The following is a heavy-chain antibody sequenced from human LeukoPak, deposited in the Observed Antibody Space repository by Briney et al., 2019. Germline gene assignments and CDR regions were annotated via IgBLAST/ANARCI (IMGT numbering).Heavy chain of an antibody. D-gene: IGHD2-15*01. CDR2: IYYSGST. CDR1: GGSISSSSYY. Sequence: SETLSLTCTVSGGSISSSSYYWSWIRQPPGKGLEWIGYIYYSGSTNYNPSLKSRVTISVDTSKNQFSLKLSSVTAADTAVYYCARGGGYCSGGSCYFDYWGQGTLVTVSS. V-gene: IGHV4-61*01. CDR3: ARGGGYCSGGSCYFDY. J-gene: IGHJ4*02.